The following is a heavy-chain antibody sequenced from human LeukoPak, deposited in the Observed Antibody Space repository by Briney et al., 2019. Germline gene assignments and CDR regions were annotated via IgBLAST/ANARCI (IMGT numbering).Heavy chain of an antibody. CDR2: IYSGGST. V-gene: IGHV3-53*01. D-gene: IGHD3-10*01. J-gene: IGHJ4*02. Sequence: EGSLRLSCAASGFTVSSNYMSWVRQAPGKGLEWVSVIYSGGSTYYADSVKGRFTISRDNSKNTLYLQMDNLRAEDTAVYYCARAPLRAWYFDYWGQGTLVTVSS. CDR1: GFTVSSNY. CDR3: ARAPLRAWYFDY.